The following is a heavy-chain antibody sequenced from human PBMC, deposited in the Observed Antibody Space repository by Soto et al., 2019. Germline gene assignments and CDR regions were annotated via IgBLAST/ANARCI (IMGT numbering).Heavy chain of an antibody. CDR2: IYYSGST. V-gene: IGHV4-59*01. D-gene: IGHD1-26*01. CDR3: ARGIVWELPTGFDAFDI. Sequence: QVQLQESGPGLVKPSETLSLTCTVSGGSISSYYWSWIRQPPGKGLEWIGYIYYSGSTNYNPSLKSRVTISVDTSKNQFSLKLSSVTAADTAVYYCARGIVWELPTGFDAFDIWGQGTMVTVSS. J-gene: IGHJ3*02. CDR1: GGSISSYY.